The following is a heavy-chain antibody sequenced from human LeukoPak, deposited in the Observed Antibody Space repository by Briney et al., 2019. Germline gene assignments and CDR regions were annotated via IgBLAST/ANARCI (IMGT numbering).Heavy chain of an antibody. CDR3: ARNGDYDSSGYDAFDI. J-gene: IGHJ3*02. D-gene: IGHD3-22*01. CDR1: GYTFTGYY. CDR2: INPNSGGT. V-gene: IGHV1-2*02. Sequence: ASVKVSCKASGYTFTGYYMHWVRQAPGQGLEWMGWINPNSGGTNYAQKFQGRVTMTRDTSISTAYVELSRLRSDDTAVYYCARNGDYDSSGYDAFDIWGQGTMVTVSS.